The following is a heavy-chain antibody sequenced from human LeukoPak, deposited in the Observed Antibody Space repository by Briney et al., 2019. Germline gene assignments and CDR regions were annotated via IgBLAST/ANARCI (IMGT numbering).Heavy chain of an antibody. CDR3: ARGSGTTETSYYYMDV. D-gene: IGHD1-14*01. Sequence: SVKVSCKASGGTFSSYAISWGRQAPGQGLEWMGGIIPIFGTANYAQKFQGRVTITADESTSTSYMELSSLRSEDTAVYYCARGSGTTETSYYYMDVWGKGTTVTVSS. J-gene: IGHJ6*03. CDR2: IIPIFGTA. CDR1: GGTFSSYA. V-gene: IGHV1-69*01.